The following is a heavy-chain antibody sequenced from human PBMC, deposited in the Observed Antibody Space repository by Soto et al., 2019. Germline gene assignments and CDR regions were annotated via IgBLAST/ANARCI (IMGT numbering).Heavy chain of an antibody. CDR1: GFTFSSYA. Sequence: GGSLRLSCAASGFTFSSYAMSWVRQPPGKGLEWVSAIGGSGVNTYYADSVRGRFTISRDNSKNTLYLQMNTLRAEDTAVYYCANHLNYYTDVDVWGQGTAVPVSS. J-gene: IGHJ6*02. CDR2: IGGSGVNT. V-gene: IGHV3-23*01. CDR3: ANHLNYYTDVDV.